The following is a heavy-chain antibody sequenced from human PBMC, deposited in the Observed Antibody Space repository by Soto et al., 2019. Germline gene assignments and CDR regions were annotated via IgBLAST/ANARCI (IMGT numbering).Heavy chain of an antibody. CDR1: GFTFSRYG. D-gene: IGHD6-13*01. V-gene: IGHV3-30*18. CDR2: ISYVGGNK. CDR3: AKDSSVASADYFFDF. Sequence: QVQLVESGGGVVQPGTSLRLSCAASGFTFSRYGMHWVRQAPGKGLEWVAVISYVGGNKYYADSVTGRFTISRDNSRNRLSLQMNSLRPEDTAVYFCAKDSSVASADYFFDFWGQGTLVTVSS. J-gene: IGHJ4*02.